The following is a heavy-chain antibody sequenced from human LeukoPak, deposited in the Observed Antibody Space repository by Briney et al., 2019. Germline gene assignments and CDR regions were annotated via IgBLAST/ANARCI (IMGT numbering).Heavy chain of an antibody. CDR2: ICYSGST. D-gene: IGHD3-10*01. V-gene: IGHV4-59*12. Sequence: SETLSLTCTVSGGSISSYYWSWIRQPPGKGLEWIGYICYSGSTNYNPSLKSRVTISVDTSKNQFSLKLSSVTAADTAVYYCARWFPSYWGQGTLVTVSS. CDR1: GGSISSYY. J-gene: IGHJ4*02. CDR3: ARWFPSY.